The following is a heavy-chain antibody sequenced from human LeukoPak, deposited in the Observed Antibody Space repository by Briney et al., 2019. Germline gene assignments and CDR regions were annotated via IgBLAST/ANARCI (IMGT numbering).Heavy chain of an antibody. D-gene: IGHD6-19*01. V-gene: IGHV3-33*01. CDR3: TRLYRSGWYVP. CDR1: GFTFSSYG. CDR2: IWYDGSQK. J-gene: IGHJ5*02. Sequence: GRSLRLSRGASGFTFSSYGMHWVRQAPGKGLEWVAVIWYDGSQKYYADSVKGRFTISRDNSKNVLYLQMNSLRVEDTAMYYCTRLYRSGWYVPWGQGTLVTVSS.